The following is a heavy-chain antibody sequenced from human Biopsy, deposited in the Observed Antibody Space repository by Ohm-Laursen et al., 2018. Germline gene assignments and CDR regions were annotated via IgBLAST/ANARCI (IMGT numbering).Heavy chain of an antibody. CDR1: GFTFSNYW. CDR3: ARSGWPENDAFDI. CDR2: IYSGGST. V-gene: IGHV3-53*01. Sequence: SLRLSCAASGFTFSNYWMTWVRQAPGKGLEWVSVIYSGGSTYYADSVKGRFTISRDNSKNTLYLQMNSLRAEDTAVYYCARSGWPENDAFDIWGQGTMVTVSS. D-gene: IGHD6-19*01. J-gene: IGHJ3*02.